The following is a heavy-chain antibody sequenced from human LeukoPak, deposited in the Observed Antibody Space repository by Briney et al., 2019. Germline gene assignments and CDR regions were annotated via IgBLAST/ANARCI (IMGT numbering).Heavy chain of an antibody. CDR1: GFTFDDYA. J-gene: IGHJ4*02. CDR3: AKGSRLHCSSTSCSFDY. CDR2: ISWNSGSI. V-gene: IGHV3-9*01. Sequence: PGRSLRLSCAASGFTFDDYAMHWVRQAPGKGLEWVSGISWNSGSIGYADSVKGRFTISRDNAKNSLYLQMNSLRAEDTALYYCAKGSRLHCSSTSCSFDYWGQGTLVTVSS. D-gene: IGHD2-2*01.